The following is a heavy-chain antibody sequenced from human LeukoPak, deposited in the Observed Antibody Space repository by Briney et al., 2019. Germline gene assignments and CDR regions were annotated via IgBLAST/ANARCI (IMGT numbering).Heavy chain of an antibody. J-gene: IGHJ4*02. D-gene: IGHD3-22*01. CDR1: GFTFSSYW. V-gene: IGHV3-7*03. CDR2: IKQDGSEK. Sequence: GGSLRLSCAASGFTFSSYWMSWVRQAPGKGLEWVANIKQDGSEKYYVDSVKGRFTISRDNAKSSLYLQMNSLRAEDTAVYYCARGGAYYDSSGYYYSSYFDYWGQGTLVTVSS. CDR3: ARGGAYYDSSGYYYSSYFDY.